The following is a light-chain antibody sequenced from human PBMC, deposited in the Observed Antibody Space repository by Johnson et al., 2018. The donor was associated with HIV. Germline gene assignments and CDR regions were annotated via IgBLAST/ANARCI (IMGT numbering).Light chain of an antibody. CDR3: GTWDGSLSAGAV. Sequence: QSVLTQPPSVSAAPGQKVTISCSGSSSNIGNNYVSCYQNLPGTAPKLLIYDNNKRPSGIPDRFSASKSGPSATLGITGLQTVDEPDYYCGTWDGSLSAGAVFGTGTKVTVL. CDR1: SSNIGNNY. J-gene: IGLJ1*01. V-gene: IGLV1-51*01. CDR2: DNN.